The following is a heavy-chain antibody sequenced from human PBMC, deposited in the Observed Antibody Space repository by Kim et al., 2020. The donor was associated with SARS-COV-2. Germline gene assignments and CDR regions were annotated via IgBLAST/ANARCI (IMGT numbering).Heavy chain of an antibody. CDR2: IYYSGST. CDR1: GGSISSYY. J-gene: IGHJ6*02. CDR3: AGDKGPLYYYYYGMDV. Sequence: SETLSLTCTVSGGSISSYYWSWIRQPPGKGLEWIGYIYYSGSTKYNPSLKSRVTILVDTSKNQFSLKLISVTAADTAVYYCAGDKGPLYYYYYGMDVWC. V-gene: IGHV4-59*01.